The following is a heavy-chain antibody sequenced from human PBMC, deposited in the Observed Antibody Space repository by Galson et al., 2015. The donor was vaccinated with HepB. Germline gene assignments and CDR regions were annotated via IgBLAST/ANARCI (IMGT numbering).Heavy chain of an antibody. D-gene: IGHD3-3*01. J-gene: IGHJ4*02. CDR3: ARSSYDFWSGYSGFDY. CDR1: GYTFTSYA. CDR2: INAGNGNT. Sequence: SVKASCKASGYTFTSYAMHWVRQAPGQRLEWMGWINAGNGNTKYSQKFQGRVTITRDTSASTAYMELSSLRSEDTAVYYCARSSYDFWSGYSGFDYWGQGTLVTVSS. V-gene: IGHV1-3*01.